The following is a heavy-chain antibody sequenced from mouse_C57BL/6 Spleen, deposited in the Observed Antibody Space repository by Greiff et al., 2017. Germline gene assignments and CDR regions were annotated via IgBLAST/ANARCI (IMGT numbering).Heavy chain of an antibody. Sequence: VQLQQSGAELVKPGASVKISCKASGYAFSSYWMNWVKQRPGKGLEWIGQIYPGDGDTNYNGKFKGKTTLTADKSSSTAYMQLSSLTSEDSAVXFCARGTQKYYFDYWGQGTTLTVSS. CDR3: ARGTQKYYFDY. D-gene: IGHD3-3*01. CDR2: IYPGDGDT. CDR1: GYAFSSYW. V-gene: IGHV1-80*01. J-gene: IGHJ2*01.